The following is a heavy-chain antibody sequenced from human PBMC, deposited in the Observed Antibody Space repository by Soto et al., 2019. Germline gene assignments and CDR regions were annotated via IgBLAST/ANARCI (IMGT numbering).Heavy chain of an antibody. CDR3: TTDLIKSRVVVTARFDP. D-gene: IGHD2-15*01. V-gene: IGHV3-15*01. Sequence: EVQLVESGGGLVKPGGSLRLSCAASGFTFSNAWMSWVRQAPGKGLEWVGRIKSKTDGGTTDYAAPVKGRFTISRDDSINTLYLQMISLKTEDTAVYYCTTDLIKSRVVVTARFDPWGQGTLVTVSS. J-gene: IGHJ5*02. CDR1: GFTFSNAW. CDR2: IKSKTDGGTT.